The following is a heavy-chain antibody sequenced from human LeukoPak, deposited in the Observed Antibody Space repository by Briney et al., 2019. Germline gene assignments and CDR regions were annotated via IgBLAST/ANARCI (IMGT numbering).Heavy chain of an antibody. CDR2: MSGSGGRT. CDR3: AKDWGSISSAGYYFDY. Sequence: GGSLRLSCAASGFTFRNDAMSWVRQAQGKGLEWVSTMSGSGGRTYYEDSVKGRFTISRDNSKNTVYLQMNSLRAEDTALYYCAKDWGSISSAGYYFDYCGQGTLVTVSS. J-gene: IGHJ4*02. CDR1: GFTFRNDA. D-gene: IGHD3-16*01. V-gene: IGHV3-23*01.